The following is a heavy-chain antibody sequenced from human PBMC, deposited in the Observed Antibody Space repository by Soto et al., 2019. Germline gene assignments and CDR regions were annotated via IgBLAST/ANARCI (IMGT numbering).Heavy chain of an antibody. Sequence: GGSLRLSCAASGFTFSSYGMHWVRQAPGKGLEWVAVISYDGSNKYYADSVKGRFTISRDNSKNTLYLQMNSLRAEDTAVYYCAKDVVPAAMFGSVNWFDPWGQGTLVTVSS. CDR1: GFTFSSYG. D-gene: IGHD2-2*01. CDR3: AKDVVPAAMFGSVNWFDP. J-gene: IGHJ5*02. CDR2: ISYDGSNK. V-gene: IGHV3-30*18.